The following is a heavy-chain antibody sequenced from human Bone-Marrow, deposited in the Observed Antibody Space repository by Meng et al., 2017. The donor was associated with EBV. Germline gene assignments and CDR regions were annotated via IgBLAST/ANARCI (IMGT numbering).Heavy chain of an antibody. J-gene: IGHJ2*01. CDR2: INHSGST. D-gene: IGHD2-2*01. V-gene: IGHV4-34*01. Sequence: GRLQSGGHCLLKPSGTLSPTCAVYGGSFSGSYWSWIRQPPGKGLEWIGEINHSGSTNYNPSLKSRVTILVDTSKNQFSLKLSSVTAADTAVYYCARVWGPAAMPRRLGWYFDVWGRGTLVTVSS. CDR1: GGSFSGSY. CDR3: ARVWGPAAMPRRLGWYFDV.